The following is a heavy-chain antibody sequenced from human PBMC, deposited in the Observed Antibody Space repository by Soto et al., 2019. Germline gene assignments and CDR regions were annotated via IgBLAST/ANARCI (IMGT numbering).Heavy chain of an antibody. CDR3: ATCYGSGTDCQEDYLAF. CDR1: GFTFTNAW. Sequence: EVHLVESGGGLVKPGGSLRLSCAASGFTFTNAWMSWVRQAPGKGLEWVGRVKRKTNGGTTDYAAPVKDRFNISRDDSKNTLYLQMNNLKTEDTAVYYCATCYGSGTDCQEDYLAFWGQGTPVTVSS. V-gene: IGHV3-15*01. CDR2: VKRKTNGGTT. J-gene: IGHJ4*02. D-gene: IGHD3-10*01.